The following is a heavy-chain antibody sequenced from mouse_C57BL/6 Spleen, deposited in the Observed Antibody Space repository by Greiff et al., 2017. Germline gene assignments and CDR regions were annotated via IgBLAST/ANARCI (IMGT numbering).Heavy chain of an antibody. J-gene: IGHJ3*01. CDR2: IDPETGGT. V-gene: IGHV1-15*01. D-gene: IGHD2-4*01. Sequence: QVQLQQSGAELVRPGASVTLSCKASGYTFTDYEMHWVKQTPVHGLEWIGAIDPETGGTAYNQKFKGKAILTADKSSSTAYMELRSLTSEDSAGYYCTRWGLRQAFAYWGQGTLVTVSA. CDR1: GYTFTDYE. CDR3: TRWGLRQAFAY.